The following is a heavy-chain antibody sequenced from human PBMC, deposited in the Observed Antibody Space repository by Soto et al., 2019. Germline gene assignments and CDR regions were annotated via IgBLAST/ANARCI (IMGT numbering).Heavy chain of an antibody. CDR2: ILYDGSHR. CDR1: GFTFSTYA. D-gene: IGHD6-19*01. J-gene: IGHJ4*02. CDR3: AIYIGSGAVAGFDY. Sequence: QVQLAESGGGVVQPWRSLRLSCETSGFTFSTYALHWVRQSPGKGQELLAVILYDGSHRNYGDSVKDRITVSRDNSKNTPYLQVNSLKPEATAVYYCAIYIGSGAVAGFDYWRQGTLVIVSS. V-gene: IGHV3-30-3*01.